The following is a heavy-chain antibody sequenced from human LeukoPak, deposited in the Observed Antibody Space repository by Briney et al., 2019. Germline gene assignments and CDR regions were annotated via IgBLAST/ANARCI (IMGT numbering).Heavy chain of an antibody. CDR3: ARDEGYGDSSFDY. CDR2: ISYDGSNK. D-gene: IGHD4-17*01. Sequence: PGRPLRLSCAASGFTFSSYAMHWVRQAPGKGLEWVAVISYDGSNKYYADSVKGRFTISRDNSKNTLYLQMNSLRAEDTAVYYCARDEGYGDSSFDYWGQGTLVTVSS. CDR1: GFTFSSYA. J-gene: IGHJ4*02. V-gene: IGHV3-30-3*01.